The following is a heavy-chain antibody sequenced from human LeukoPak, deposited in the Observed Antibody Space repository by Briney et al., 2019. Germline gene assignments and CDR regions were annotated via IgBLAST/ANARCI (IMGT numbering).Heavy chain of an antibody. CDR1: GGSFSGYY. CDR3: ARSRPLAVAGRAREYSYSGMDV. CDR2: INHSGST. J-gene: IGHJ6*02. D-gene: IGHD6-19*01. Sequence: SETLSLTCAVYGGSFSGYYWSWIRQPPGKGLEWIGEINHSGSTNYNPSLKSRATISVDTSKNQFPLKLTSVPAADTAVYYYARSRPLAVAGRAREYSYSGMDVWGQRTTVTVSS. V-gene: IGHV4-34*01.